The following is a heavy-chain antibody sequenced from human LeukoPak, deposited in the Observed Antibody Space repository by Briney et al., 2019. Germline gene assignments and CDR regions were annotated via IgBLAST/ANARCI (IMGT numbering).Heavy chain of an antibody. CDR1: GFTFSGSA. D-gene: IGHD6-13*01. CDR2: IRSKANSYAT. J-gene: IGHJ3*02. Sequence: PGGSLRLSCAASGFTFSGSAMHWVRQASGKGLEWVGRIRSKANSYATAYAASVKGRFTISRDDSKNTAYLQMNSLKTEDTAVYYCTSRTAGSSRWCEEPTDAFDIWGQGTMVTVSS. CDR3: TSRTAGSSRWCEEPTDAFDI. V-gene: IGHV3-73*01.